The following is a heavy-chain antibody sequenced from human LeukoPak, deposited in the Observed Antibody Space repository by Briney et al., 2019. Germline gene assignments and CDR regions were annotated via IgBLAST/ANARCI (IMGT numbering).Heavy chain of an antibody. CDR3: AKDQLNRFCSGGSRSITHDY. D-gene: IGHD2-15*01. V-gene: IGHV3-23*01. CDR1: GFIFSSYG. Sequence: PGGSLRLSCAASGFIFSSYGMSWVRQAPGEGLEWISGITGSTYSTYYADSVRGRFTISRDNSKNTLYLQMNSLRAEDTAVYYCAKDQLNRFCSGGSRSITHDYWGQGTLVTVSS. J-gene: IGHJ4*02. CDR2: ITGSTYST.